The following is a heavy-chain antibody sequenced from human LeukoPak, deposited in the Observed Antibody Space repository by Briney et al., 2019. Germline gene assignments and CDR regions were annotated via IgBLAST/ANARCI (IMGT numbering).Heavy chain of an antibody. J-gene: IGHJ4*02. CDR2: ISPSGDIT. Sequence: GGSLRLSCAASGFTFTTHGINWVRQAPGKGLEWVSAISPSGDITYYADSVKGRFTISRDNYKNTVTLQVSSLRVEDAAVYYCARVEEYYDSSGLPHYWGQGTLVTVSS. CDR1: GFTFTTHG. CDR3: ARVEEYYDSSGLPHY. V-gene: IGHV3-23*01. D-gene: IGHD3-22*01.